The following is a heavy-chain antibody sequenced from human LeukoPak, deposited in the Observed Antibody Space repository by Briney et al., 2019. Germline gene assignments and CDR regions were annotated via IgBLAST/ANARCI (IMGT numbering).Heavy chain of an antibody. CDR2: INHSGST. D-gene: IGHD3-22*01. V-gene: IGHV4-34*01. J-gene: IGHJ2*01. CDR1: GGSFSGYY. Sequence: SETLSLTCAVNGGSFSGYYWGWIRQPPGKGLEWIGEINHSGSTKYYPSLKSRVTISVDTPKNQFSLKLSSVTAADTAVYYCARGRRAYYYDSRGYQRYFDLWGRGTLVTVSS. CDR3: ARGRRAYYYDSRGYQRYFDL.